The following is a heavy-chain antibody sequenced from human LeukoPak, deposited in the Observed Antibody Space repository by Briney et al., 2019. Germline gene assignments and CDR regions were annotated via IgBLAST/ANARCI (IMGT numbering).Heavy chain of an antibody. CDR1: GFTFSSYA. D-gene: IGHD2-15*01. CDR2: ISGSGGST. J-gene: IGHJ3*02. CDR3: AKIWIGPYCSGGSCPPDI. V-gene: IGHV3-23*01. Sequence: GGSLRLSCAASGFTFSSYAMSWVRQAPGKGLEWVSAISGSGGSTYYADSVKGRFTISRDNSKNTLYLQMNSLRAEDTAVYYCAKIWIGPYCSGGSCPPDIWGQGTMVTVSS.